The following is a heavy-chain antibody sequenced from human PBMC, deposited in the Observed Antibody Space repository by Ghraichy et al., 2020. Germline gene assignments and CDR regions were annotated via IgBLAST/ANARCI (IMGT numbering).Heavy chain of an antibody. CDR2: IYSGGST. V-gene: IGHV3-53*01. CDR1: GFTVSSNY. J-gene: IGHJ6*02. Sequence: GGSLRLSCAASGFTVSSNYMSWVRQAPGKGLEWVSVIYSGGSTYYADSVKGRFTISRDNSKNTLYLQMNSLRAEDTAVYYCARASGEYGDYVYYGMDVWGQGTTVTVSS. D-gene: IGHD4-17*01. CDR3: ARASGEYGDYVYYGMDV.